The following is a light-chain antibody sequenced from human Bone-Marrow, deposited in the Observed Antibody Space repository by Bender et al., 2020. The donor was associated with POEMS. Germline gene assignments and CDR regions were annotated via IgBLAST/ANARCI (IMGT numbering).Light chain of an antibody. CDR2: DVS. CDR1: SSDVGAYNC. CDR3: CSYAGGSSFV. Sequence: QSALTQPRSVSGSPRQSVTISCTGTSSDVGAYNCVYWYQQHPGKAPKLMIYDVSKRPSGVPDRFSGSKSGNTASLSISGIQAEDEADYYCCSYAGGSSFVFGGGTKLTVL. V-gene: IGLV2-11*01. J-gene: IGLJ3*02.